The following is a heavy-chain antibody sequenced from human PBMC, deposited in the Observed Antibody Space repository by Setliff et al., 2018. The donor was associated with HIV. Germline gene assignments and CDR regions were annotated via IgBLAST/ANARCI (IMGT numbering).Heavy chain of an antibody. CDR2: IIPIFGTA. V-gene: IGHV1-69*05. D-gene: IGHD5-18*01. J-gene: IGHJ4*02. CDR1: GGTFSSYG. CDR3: ARDQGYSYGEGLDY. Sequence: GASVKVSCKASGGTFSSYGITWVRQAPGQGLEWMGGIIPIFGTANYAQKFQGRVTITTDESTSTAYMELRSLRSDDTAVYYCARDQGYSYGEGLDYWGQGTLVTVSS.